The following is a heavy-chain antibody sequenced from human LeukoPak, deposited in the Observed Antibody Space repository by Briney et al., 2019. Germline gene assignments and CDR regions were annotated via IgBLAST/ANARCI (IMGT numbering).Heavy chain of an antibody. CDR3: AREIKLPRGYSGYDPPLYYFDY. J-gene: IGHJ4*02. Sequence: SVKVSCKASGGTFSSYAISWVRQAPGQGLEWMGGIIPIFGTANYAQKFQGRVTITADESTSTAYMELSSLRSEGTAVYYCAREIKLPRGYSGYDPPLYYFDYWGQGTLVTVSS. D-gene: IGHD5-12*01. V-gene: IGHV1-69*13. CDR2: IIPIFGTA. CDR1: GGTFSSYA.